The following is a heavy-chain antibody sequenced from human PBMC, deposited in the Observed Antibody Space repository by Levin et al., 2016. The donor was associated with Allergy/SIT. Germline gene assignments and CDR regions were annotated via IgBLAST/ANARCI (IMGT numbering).Heavy chain of an antibody. V-gene: IGHV3-64D*06. CDR2: ISSNGGST. D-gene: IGHD1-26*01. CDR3: AIVGATRGYYYYGMDV. J-gene: IGHJ6*02. Sequence: WIRQPPGKGLEYVSAISSNGGSTYYADSVKGRFTISRDNSKNTLYLQMSSLRAEDTAVYYCAIVGATRGYYYYGMDVWGQGTTVTVSS.